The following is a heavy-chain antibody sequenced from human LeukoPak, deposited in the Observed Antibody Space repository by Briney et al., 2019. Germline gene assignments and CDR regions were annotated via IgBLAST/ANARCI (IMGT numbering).Heavy chain of an antibody. CDR3: VRLYYYFDSSGYGGIDY. J-gene: IGHJ4*02. Sequence: SETLSLTCIASGGSISSSNYYWGWLRQPPGKGLEWIANIYYSGSTYYNPSLKSRVTISVDTSKNQFSLKLTSVTAADTAVYYCVRLYYYFDSSGYGGIDYWGQGILVTVSS. CDR2: IYYSGST. D-gene: IGHD3-22*01. CDR1: GGSISSSNYY. V-gene: IGHV4-39*01.